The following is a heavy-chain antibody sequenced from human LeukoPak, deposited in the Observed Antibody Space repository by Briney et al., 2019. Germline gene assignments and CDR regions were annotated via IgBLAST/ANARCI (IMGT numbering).Heavy chain of an antibody. Sequence: SETLSLTCAVYGGSFSGYYWSWIRQPPGKGLGWIGEINHSGSTNYNPSLKSRITISVDTSKNQFSLKLSSVTAADTAVYYCARLRMGGYLWSNDYWGQGTLVTVSS. CDR1: GGSFSGYY. D-gene: IGHD3-10*01. CDR3: ARLRMGGYLWSNDY. J-gene: IGHJ4*02. V-gene: IGHV4-34*01. CDR2: INHSGST.